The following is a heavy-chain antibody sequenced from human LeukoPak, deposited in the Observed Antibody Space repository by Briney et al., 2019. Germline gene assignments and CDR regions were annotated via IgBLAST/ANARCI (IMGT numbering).Heavy chain of an antibody. CDR1: GFTFSSYS. J-gene: IGHJ4*02. V-gene: IGHV3-21*01. CDR2: ISSSSSYI. CDR3: ARVDLGGSCLH. Sequence: GGSLRLSCAASGFTFSSYSMNWVRQAPGKGLEWVSSISSSSSYIYYADSVKGRFTISRDNAENSLYLQMNSLRAEDTAVYYCARVDLGGSCLHWGQGTLVTVSS. D-gene: IGHD2-15*01.